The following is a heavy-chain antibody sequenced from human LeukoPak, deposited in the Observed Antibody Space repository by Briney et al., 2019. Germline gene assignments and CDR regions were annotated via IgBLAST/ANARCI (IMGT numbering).Heavy chain of an antibody. CDR1: GFTFSTYE. CDR2: IDSSAGTV. Sequence: GGSLGLSCAAFGFTFSTYEMTWVRQAPGKGLEWVSYIDSSAGTVHYGDSVKGRFTISRDNTKNSLYLQMHSLRAEDTAIYYCARDADYGVYLDMWGQGTLVTVAA. CDR3: ARDADYGVYLDM. V-gene: IGHV3-48*03. J-gene: IGHJ4*02. D-gene: IGHD4-17*01.